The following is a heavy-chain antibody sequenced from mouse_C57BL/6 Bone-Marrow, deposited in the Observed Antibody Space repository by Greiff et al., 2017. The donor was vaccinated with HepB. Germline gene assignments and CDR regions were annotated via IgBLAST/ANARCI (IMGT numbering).Heavy chain of an antibody. CDR2: ISDGGSYT. J-gene: IGHJ1*03. CDR3: ARVRLLLWYFDV. D-gene: IGHD2-3*01. CDR1: GFTFSSYA. Sequence: EVKLQESGGGLVKPGGSLKLSCAASGFTFSSYAMSWVRQTPEKRLEWVATISDGGSYTYYPDNVKGRFTISRDNAKNNLYLQMSHLKSEDTAMYYCARVRLLLWYFDVWGTGTTVTVSS. V-gene: IGHV5-4*03.